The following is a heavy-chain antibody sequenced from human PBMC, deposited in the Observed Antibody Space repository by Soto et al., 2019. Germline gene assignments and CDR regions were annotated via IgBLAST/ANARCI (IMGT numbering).Heavy chain of an antibody. CDR3: AKDRYGSGSYLN. CDR1: GFTFSSYA. D-gene: IGHD3-10*01. J-gene: IGHJ4*02. Sequence: GGSLSLSCAASGFTFSSYAMNWVRRAPGKGLEWVSAISGSGGSTYYADSAKGRFTISRDNSKNTVYLQMNSLRAEDTAVYYCAKDRYGSGSYLNWGQGTLVTVPS. CDR2: ISGSGGST. V-gene: IGHV3-23*01.